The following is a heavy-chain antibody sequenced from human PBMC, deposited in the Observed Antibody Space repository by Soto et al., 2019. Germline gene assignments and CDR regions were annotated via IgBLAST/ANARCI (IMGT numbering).Heavy chain of an antibody. CDR1: GFSVRDHY. V-gene: IGHV3-72*01. CDR3: VREGFFTLDH. CDR2: TRNKPEGYTT. J-gene: IGHJ4*02. Sequence: EVQLVESGGGVVQPGGSLRLSCAASGFSVRDHYMDWVRQAPGEGLEWVGLTRNKPEGYTTEHAASVKGRFVISRDDSENSVYLQMNSLKIEDTAVYYCVREGFFTLDHWGQGILVTVSS.